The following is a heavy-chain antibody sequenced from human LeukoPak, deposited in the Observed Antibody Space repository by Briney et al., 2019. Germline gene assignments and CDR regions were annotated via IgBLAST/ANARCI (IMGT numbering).Heavy chain of an antibody. J-gene: IGHJ5*02. CDR1: AYTFTGSY. CDR2: INPKSGGT. Sequence: ASVKVSCKASAYTFTGSYMPRVLQAPGQGGEWMGWINPKSGGTNYVQKFQGRDTMTRDTSISTAYMELSRLRSDDTAVYFFFKQTTAYEMVWFDPWGQGTLVTVSS. CDR3: FKQTTAYEMVWFDP. V-gene: IGHV1-2*02. D-gene: IGHD5-24*01.